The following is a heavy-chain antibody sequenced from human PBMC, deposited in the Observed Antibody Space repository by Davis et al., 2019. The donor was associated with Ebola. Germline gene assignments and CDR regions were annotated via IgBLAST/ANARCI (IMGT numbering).Heavy chain of an antibody. CDR3: ARDRPIVVVPAAIYDFWFDP. CDR2: IKQDGSEK. CDR1: GFTFSSYW. D-gene: IGHD2-2*01. V-gene: IGHV3-7*03. Sequence: PGGSLRLSCAASGFTFSSYWMSWVRQAPGKGLEWVANIKQDGSEKYYVDSVKGRFTISRDNAKNSLYLQMNSLRAEDTAVYYCARDRPIVVVPAAIYDFWFDPWGQGTLVTVSS. J-gene: IGHJ5*02.